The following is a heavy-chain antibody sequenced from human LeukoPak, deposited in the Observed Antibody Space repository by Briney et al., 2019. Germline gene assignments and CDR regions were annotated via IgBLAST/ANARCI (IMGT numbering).Heavy chain of an antibody. D-gene: IGHD3-9*01. V-gene: IGHV1-8*03. CDR2: MNPNSGNT. Sequence: ASVKVSCKASGYTFTSYDISWVRQATGQGLEWMGWMNPNSGNTGYAQKFQGRVTITRNTSISTAYMELSSLRSEDTAVYYCAREGSVLRYFDWLSIWGQGTLVTVSS. CDR1: GYTFTSYD. J-gene: IGHJ4*02. CDR3: AREGSVLRYFDWLSI.